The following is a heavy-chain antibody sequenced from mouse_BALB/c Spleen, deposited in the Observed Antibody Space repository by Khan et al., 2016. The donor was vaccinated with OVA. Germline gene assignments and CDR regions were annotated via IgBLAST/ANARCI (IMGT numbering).Heavy chain of an antibody. CDR2: INSNGGST. V-gene: IGHV5-6-3*01. CDR1: GFTFSSYS. Sequence: EVELVESGGGLVQPGGSLKLSCAASGFTFSSYSMSGVRQTPDKRLELVATINSNGGSTYYPDSVKGRFTISRDNAKNTLYLQMSSLKSEDTAMYYCARMARTINWGQGTTLTVSS. J-gene: IGHJ2*01. CDR3: ARMARTIN.